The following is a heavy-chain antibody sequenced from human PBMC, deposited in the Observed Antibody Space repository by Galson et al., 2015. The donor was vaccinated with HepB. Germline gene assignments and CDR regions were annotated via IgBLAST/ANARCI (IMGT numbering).Heavy chain of an antibody. CDR2: IKEDGSEK. J-gene: IGHJ4*02. D-gene: IGHD1-14*01. Sequence: SLRLSCAASGFTFLWMSWVRQAPGKGLEWVANIKEDGSEKYYVDSVKGRFTISRDNAKNSLYLQMNSLRAEDTAVYYCATSRTLDYWGQGTLVTVSS. CDR3: ATSRTLDY. V-gene: IGHV3-7*03. CDR1: GFTFLW.